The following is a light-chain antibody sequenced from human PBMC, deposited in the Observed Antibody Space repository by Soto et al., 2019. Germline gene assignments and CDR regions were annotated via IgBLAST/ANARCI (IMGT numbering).Light chain of an antibody. J-gene: IGKJ1*01. V-gene: IGKV1-5*03. Sequence: DIQMTQSPPTLSASVGDRVTITCRASQRISSWLAWYQQKPGKAPKLLIYKASTLESGVPSRFSGSGSGTEFTLTISSLQTDDFATYYCQQYNTYSQTFGQGTRVEIK. CDR2: KAS. CDR1: QRISSW. CDR3: QQYNTYSQT.